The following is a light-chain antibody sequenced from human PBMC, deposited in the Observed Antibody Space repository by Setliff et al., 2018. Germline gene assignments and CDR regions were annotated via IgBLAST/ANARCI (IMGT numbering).Light chain of an antibody. CDR1: SSDVGGYNY. V-gene: IGLV2-14*03. Sequence: QSVLAQPASVSGFPGQSITISCTGTSSDVGGYNYVSWYQQHPGKAPKLMIYDVSNRPSGVSNRFSGSKSGNTASLSISGLQAEDEADYYCSSYTSSSTSYVFGTGT. CDR2: DVS. CDR3: SSYTSSSTSYV. J-gene: IGLJ1*01.